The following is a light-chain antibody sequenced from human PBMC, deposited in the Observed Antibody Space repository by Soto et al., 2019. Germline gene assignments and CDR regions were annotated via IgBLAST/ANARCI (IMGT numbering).Light chain of an antibody. CDR2: EDR. CDR1: DFGRKS. Sequence: SSEMTQPPSVSAAPGQTARTTCGGDDFGRKSVHWYQQKTGQAPVLVVYEDRARPSGIPERFSGSKPGNTATLTNCRAEDGDDANYYCQVWDSCNYQYVYGCWTNVTV. V-gene: IGLV3-21*02. J-gene: IGLJ1*01. CDR3: QVWDSCNYQYV.